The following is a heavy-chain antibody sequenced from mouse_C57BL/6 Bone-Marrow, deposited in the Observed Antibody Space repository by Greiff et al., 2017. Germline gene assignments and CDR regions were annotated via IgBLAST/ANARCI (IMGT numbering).Heavy chain of an antibody. CDR3: ARNGYYYGTYWYFDV. CDR1: GFSLTSYG. D-gene: IGHD1-1*01. V-gene: IGHV2-2*01. J-gene: IGHJ1*03. CDR2: IWSGGNT. Sequence: VQLQQSGPGLVQPSQSLPITCTVSGFSLTSYGVHWVRQSPGKGLEWLGVIWSGGNTDYNAAFISRLSISKDNSKSQVFFKMNSLQADDTAIYYCARNGYYYGTYWYFDVWGTGTTVTVSS.